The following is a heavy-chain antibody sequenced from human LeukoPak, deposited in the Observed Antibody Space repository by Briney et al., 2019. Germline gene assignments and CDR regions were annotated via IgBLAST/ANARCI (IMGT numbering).Heavy chain of an antibody. CDR3: ATHCSGWPYYFDY. V-gene: IGHV4-59*08. J-gene: IGHJ4*02. D-gene: IGHD6-19*01. CDR1: GGSITSYY. Sequence: SETLSLTCTVSGGSITSYYWSWIRQPPGKGLEWLGYIYYSGSTNYNPSLKSRVTISVDTSKNQFSLKLSSVTAADTAVYYCATHCSGWPYYFDYWGQGTLVTVSS. CDR2: IYYSGST.